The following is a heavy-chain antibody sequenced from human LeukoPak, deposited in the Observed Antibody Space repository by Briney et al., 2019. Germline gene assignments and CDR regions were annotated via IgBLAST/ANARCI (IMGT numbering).Heavy chain of an antibody. CDR3: ARGGTYALV. CDR1: GGSISSGGYY. J-gene: IGHJ4*02. V-gene: IGHV4-30-2*01. CDR2: IYHSGST. Sequence: IPSQTLSLTCTVSGGSISSGGYYWSWLRQPPGKGLEWIGYIYHSGSTYYNPSLKSRVTISVDRSKNQFSLKLSSVTAADTAVYYCARGGTYALVWGQGTLVTVSS. D-gene: IGHD3-16*01.